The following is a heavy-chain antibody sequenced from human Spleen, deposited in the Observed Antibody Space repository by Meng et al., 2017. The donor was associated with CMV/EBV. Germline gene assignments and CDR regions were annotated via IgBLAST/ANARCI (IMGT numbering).Heavy chain of an antibody. CDR1: RFTLSRNW. D-gene: IGHD3-10*01. J-gene: IGHJ4*02. CDR2: INEDGSEK. CDR3: ARPIEGIRESLDY. Sequence: GGSLRLSCAASRFTLSRNWMSWVRQAPGKGLEWVANINEDGSEKNYVDSVKGRFTISRDNVKNSVYLEMNSLRGEDTAVYYCARPIEGIRESLDYWGQGTLVTVSS. V-gene: IGHV3-7*01.